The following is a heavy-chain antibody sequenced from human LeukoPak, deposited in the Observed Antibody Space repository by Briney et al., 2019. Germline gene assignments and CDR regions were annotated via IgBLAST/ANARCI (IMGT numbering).Heavy chain of an antibody. J-gene: IGHJ4*02. V-gene: IGHV2-5*02. CDR2: IYWDDDK. CDR1: GFSLNTSGVG. CDR3: AHTEYDILTGYRDY. D-gene: IGHD3-9*01. Sequence: SGPTLVKPTQTLTLTCTFSGFSLNTSGVGVGWIRQPPGKALEWLALIYWDDDKRYSPSLRSRLTITKDTSKNQVVLTMTNMDPVDTATYYYAHTEYDILTGYRDYWGQGTLVTVSS.